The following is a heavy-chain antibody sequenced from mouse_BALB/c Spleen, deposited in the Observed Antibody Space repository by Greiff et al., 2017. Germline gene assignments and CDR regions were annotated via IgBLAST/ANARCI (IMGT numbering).Heavy chain of an antibody. CDR2: IDPSDSET. Sequence: QVHVKQPGAELVKPGAPVKLSCKASGYTFTSYWMNWVKQRPGRGLEWIGRIDPSDSETHYNQKFKDKATLTVDKSSSTAYIQLSSLTSEDSAVYYCAGTGTSGAWFAYWGQGTLVTVSA. J-gene: IGHJ3*01. D-gene: IGHD4-1*01. CDR3: AGTGTSGAWFAY. V-gene: IGHV1-69*02. CDR1: GYTFTSYW.